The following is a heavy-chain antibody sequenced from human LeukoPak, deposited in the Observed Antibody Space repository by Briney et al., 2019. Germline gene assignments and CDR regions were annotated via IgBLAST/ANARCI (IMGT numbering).Heavy chain of an antibody. Sequence: GGSLRLSCAASGFTFSSYAMSWVRQAPGKGLEWVSAISGSGGSTYYADSVKGRFTISRDNSKSTLYLQMNSLRAEDTAVYYCAKDLRITIFGVVTSGPNWFDPWGQGTLVTVSS. D-gene: IGHD3-3*01. V-gene: IGHV3-23*01. J-gene: IGHJ5*02. CDR1: GFTFSSYA. CDR2: ISGSGGST. CDR3: AKDLRITIFGVVTSGPNWFDP.